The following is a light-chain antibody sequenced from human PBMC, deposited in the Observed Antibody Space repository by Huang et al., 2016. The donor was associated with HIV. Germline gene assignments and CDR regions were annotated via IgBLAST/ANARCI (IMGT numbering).Light chain of an antibody. CDR3: QQRTNWPLSLT. V-gene: IGKV3-11*01. J-gene: IGKJ4*01. CDR1: QSVGSY. Sequence: EVVLTQSPATLSLSPGESATLSCGASQSVGSYLAWYQPKPGQAPRLLMSDASSRAPGIPDRFSGSGSGTDFTLTISSLEPEDFAVYYCQQRTNWPLSLTFGGGTKVEIK. CDR2: DAS.